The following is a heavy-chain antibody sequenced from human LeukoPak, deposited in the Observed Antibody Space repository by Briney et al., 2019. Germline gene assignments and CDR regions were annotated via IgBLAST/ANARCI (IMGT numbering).Heavy chain of an antibody. D-gene: IGHD6-19*01. CDR3: ARFPWYSSGWYGSRHFDY. CDR2: INHSGST. CDR1: GGSFSGYY. J-gene: IGHJ4*02. V-gene: IGHV4-34*01. Sequence: SETLSLTXAVYGGSFSGYYWSWIRQPPGKGLEWIGEINHSGSTNYNPSLKSRVTISVDTSKNQFSLKLSSVTAADTAVYYCARFPWYSSGWYGSRHFDYWGQGTLVTVSS.